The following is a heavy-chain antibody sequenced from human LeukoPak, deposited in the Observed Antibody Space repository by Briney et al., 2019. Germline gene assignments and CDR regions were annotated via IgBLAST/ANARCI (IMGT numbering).Heavy chain of an antibody. CDR3: ARSGSNWSCDS. CDR2: INAGNGDDT. CDR1: GYSFTTYS. Sequence: ASVKVSCKASGYSFTTYSISWVRQAPGQGLEWMGWINAGNGDDTKYSQKFQARLTMTTDTSATTVYMELNSLRSEDTAVYYCARSGSNWSCDSWGQGTLVTVSS. D-gene: IGHD6-13*01. J-gene: IGHJ4*02. V-gene: IGHV1-18*01.